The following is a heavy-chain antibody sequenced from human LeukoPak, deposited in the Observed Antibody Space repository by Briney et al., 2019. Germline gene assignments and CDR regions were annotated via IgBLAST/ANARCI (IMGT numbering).Heavy chain of an antibody. D-gene: IGHD3-10*01. CDR1: GFTFSNYA. CDR2: ISNTGSDT. CDR3: AKVPYSDYGSGRPPFMDV. Sequence: GGSLRLSCAASGFTFSNYAMSWVRQAPGKGLEWVSIISNTGSDTYYADSVKGRFTISRDNSENTLYLQMNNLRAEDTAIPHCAKVPYSDYGSGRPPFMDVWGQGTTVAVSS. J-gene: IGHJ6*02. V-gene: IGHV3-23*01.